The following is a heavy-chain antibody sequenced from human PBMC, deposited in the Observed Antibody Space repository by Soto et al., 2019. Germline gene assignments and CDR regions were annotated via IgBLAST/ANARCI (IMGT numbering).Heavy chain of an antibody. D-gene: IGHD6-13*01. CDR3: ARDVAAAPELTKDYYYYGMDV. CDR2: IYYSGST. V-gene: IGHV4-31*03. Sequence: SETLSLTCTVSGGSISSGGYYWSWIRQHPGKGLEWIGYIYYSGSTYYNPSLKSRVTISVDTSKNQFSLKLSSVTAADTAVYYCARDVAAAPELTKDYYYYGMDVWGQGTTVTVSS. CDR1: GGSISSGGYY. J-gene: IGHJ6*02.